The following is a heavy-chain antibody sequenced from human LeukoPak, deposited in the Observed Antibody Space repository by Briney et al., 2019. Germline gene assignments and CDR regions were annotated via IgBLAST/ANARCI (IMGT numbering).Heavy chain of an antibody. J-gene: IGHJ2*01. CDR2: IYPGDSTT. V-gene: IGHV5-51*01. CDR1: GYSFTHYW. D-gene: IGHD4-17*01. Sequence: GESLKISCKTSGYSFTHYWIAWVRQMPGKGLEWMGIIYPGDSTTRYSPSFQGQVTISADKSITTAYLQWSSLKASDTAMYYCARQLGDYDRGYWYFDLWGRGTLVTVSS. CDR3: ARQLGDYDRGYWYFDL.